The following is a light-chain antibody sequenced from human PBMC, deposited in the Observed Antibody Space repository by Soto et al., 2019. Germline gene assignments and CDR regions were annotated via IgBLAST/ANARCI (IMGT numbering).Light chain of an antibody. CDR2: DNN. V-gene: IGLV1-51*01. CDR3: GTWDGSLSEVV. J-gene: IGLJ2*01. Sequence: QSVVTQPPSVSAAPGQKVTISCSGSSSNIGNNYVSWYQQLPGTAPKLLIYDNNKRPSGIPDRFSGSKSGTSATLGITGLQTGDEADYYCGTWDGSLSEVVFGGGTK. CDR1: SSNIGNNY.